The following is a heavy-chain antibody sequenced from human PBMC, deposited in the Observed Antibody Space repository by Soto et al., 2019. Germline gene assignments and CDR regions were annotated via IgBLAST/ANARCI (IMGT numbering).Heavy chain of an antibody. D-gene: IGHD3-10*01. J-gene: IGHJ4*02. V-gene: IGHV4-31*03. CDR2: IYYSGST. CDR1: GGSISSGGYD. CDR3: ARYYFGSASYLL. Sequence: PSETLSLTCTVSGGSISSGGYDWSWIRQHPGKGLERIGHIYYSGSTHYNPSLKNRISISVDTSKNQFSLKLSSVTAADTAVYYCARYYFGSASYLLWGQGTLVTVSS.